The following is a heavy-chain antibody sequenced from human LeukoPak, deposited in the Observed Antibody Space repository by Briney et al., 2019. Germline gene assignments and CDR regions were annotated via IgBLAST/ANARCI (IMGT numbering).Heavy chain of an antibody. D-gene: IGHD5-18*01. J-gene: IGHJ4*02. CDR1: GSTFSSYG. CDR2: IRYDGSNK. CDR3: AKEFVDTAMVRGFDY. V-gene: IGHV3-30*02. Sequence: PGGSLRLSCAASGSTFSSYGMHGVRQAPGKGLEWVAFIRYDGSNKYYADSVMGRFTISRDNSKNTLYLQMNSLRAEDTAVYYCAKEFVDTAMVRGFDYWGQGTLVTVSS.